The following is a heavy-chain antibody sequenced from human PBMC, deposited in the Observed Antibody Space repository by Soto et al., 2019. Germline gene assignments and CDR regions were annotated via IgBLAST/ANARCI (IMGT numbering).Heavy chain of an antibody. Sequence: GGSLRLSCAASGITFSSYGMHWVRQAPGKGLEWVAVIWYDGSNKYYADYVKGRFTISRENSKNTLYLQMNSLRAEDTAVYYCARDGIAVADAYYYYYYGMDVWGQGTTVTVSS. V-gene: IGHV3-33*01. D-gene: IGHD6-19*01. J-gene: IGHJ6*02. CDR3: ARDGIAVADAYYYYYYGMDV. CDR2: IWYDGSNK. CDR1: GITFSSYG.